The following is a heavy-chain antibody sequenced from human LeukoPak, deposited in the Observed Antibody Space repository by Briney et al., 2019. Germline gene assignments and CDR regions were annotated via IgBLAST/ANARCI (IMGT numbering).Heavy chain of an antibody. CDR2: IKSQTDGGTT. Sequence: WVRQAPGKGLEWVGRIKSQTDGGTTDYAAPVKGRVTISRDESKNTVYLEMNSLKTEDTAVYYCTTQNWPFDYWGQGTLVTVSS. V-gene: IGHV3-15*01. CDR3: TTQNWPFDY. D-gene: IGHD1-1*01. J-gene: IGHJ4*02.